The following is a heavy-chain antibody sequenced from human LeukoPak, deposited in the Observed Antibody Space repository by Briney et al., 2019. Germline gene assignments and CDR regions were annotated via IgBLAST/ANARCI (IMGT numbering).Heavy chain of an antibody. Sequence: SETLSLTCTVSGGSISSYYWSWIRQPPGKGLEWIGYIYYSGSTNYNPSLKSRVTISVDTFKNQFSLKLSSVTAADTAVYYCARGSYDSSGYYADYWGQGTLVTVSS. J-gene: IGHJ4*02. D-gene: IGHD3-22*01. V-gene: IGHV4-59*01. CDR2: IYYSGST. CDR1: GGSISSYY. CDR3: ARGSYDSSGYYADY.